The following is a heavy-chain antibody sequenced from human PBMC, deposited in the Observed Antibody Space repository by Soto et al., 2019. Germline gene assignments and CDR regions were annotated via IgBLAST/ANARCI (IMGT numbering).Heavy chain of an antibody. CDR2: IHYSGST. CDR1: GGSITGYY. J-gene: IGHJ5*02. Sequence: QVQLQESGPGLVQPSETLSLTCTVSGGSITGYYWSWIRQPPGKGPEWIGNIHYSGSTNYNPPVKSRVTISVDMSKNQFSLRLRSVPAAETAVYYCARHSYYSSPLRFDPWGQGTLVTVSS. V-gene: IGHV4-59*08. CDR3: ARHSYYSSPLRFDP. D-gene: IGHD4-4*01.